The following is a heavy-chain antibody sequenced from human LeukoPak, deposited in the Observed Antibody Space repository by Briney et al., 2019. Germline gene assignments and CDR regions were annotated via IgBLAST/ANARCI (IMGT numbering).Heavy chain of an antibody. D-gene: IGHD3-10*01. CDR3: ARVRYYGSGSYSENWFDP. J-gene: IGHJ5*02. CDR2: IYSGGST. V-gene: IGHV3-53*01. Sequence: GGSLRLSCAASGFTVSSNYMSWVRQAPGKGLEWVSVIYSGGSTYYADSGKGRLTISRKNSKKTLYLERNSLRTEDTAVYYCARVRYYGSGSYSENWFDPWGQGTLVTVSS. CDR1: GFTVSSNY.